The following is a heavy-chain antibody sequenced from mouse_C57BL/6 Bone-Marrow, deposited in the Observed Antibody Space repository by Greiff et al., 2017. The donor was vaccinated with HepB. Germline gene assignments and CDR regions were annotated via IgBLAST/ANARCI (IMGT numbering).Heavy chain of an antibody. D-gene: IGHD6-1*01. J-gene: IGHJ3*01. V-gene: IGHV1-42*01. Sequence: EVQLQQSGPELVKPGASVKISCKASGYSFTGYYMNWVKQSPEKSLEWIGEINPSTGGTTYNQKFKAKATLTVDKSSSTAYMQLKSLTSEDSAVYYCARSTSLWSQGTLVTVSA. CDR1: GYSFTGYY. CDR3: ARSTSL. CDR2: INPSTGGT.